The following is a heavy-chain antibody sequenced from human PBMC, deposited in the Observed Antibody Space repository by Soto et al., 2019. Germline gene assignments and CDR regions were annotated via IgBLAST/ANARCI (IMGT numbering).Heavy chain of an antibody. V-gene: IGHV3-30-3*01. CDR2: ISYDGSNK. CDR1: GFTFSSYA. D-gene: IGHD2-2*01. Sequence: QVQLVESGGGVVQPGRSLRLSCAASGFTFSSYAMHWVRQAPGKGLEWVAVISYDGSNKYYADSVKGRFTISRDNSKNPLYLQMNSLRAEDTAVYYCARDLGSSTVYGMDVWGQGTTVTVSS. J-gene: IGHJ6*02. CDR3: ARDLGSSTVYGMDV.